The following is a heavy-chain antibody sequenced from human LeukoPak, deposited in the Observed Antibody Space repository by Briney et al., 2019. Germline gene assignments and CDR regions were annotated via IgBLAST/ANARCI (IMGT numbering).Heavy chain of an antibody. D-gene: IGHD6-19*01. CDR1: GFTFDDYA. J-gene: IGHJ4*02. CDR2: ISWNSGSI. CDR3: AKLPYTGYSSGWYDY. V-gene: IGHV3-9*01. Sequence: PGRSLRLSCEASGFTFDDYAMHWVRQAPGKGLEWVSGISWNSGSIGYADSVKGRFTISRDSAKNSLYLQMNSLRGEDTALYYCAKLPYTGYSSGWYDYWGQGTLVTVSS.